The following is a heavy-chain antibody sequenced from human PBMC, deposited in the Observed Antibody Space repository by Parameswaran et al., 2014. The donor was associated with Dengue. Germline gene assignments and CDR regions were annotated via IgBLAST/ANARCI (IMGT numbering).Heavy chain of an antibody. V-gene: IGHV4-59*01. D-gene: IGHD1-26*01. J-gene: IGHJ6*02. CDR2: IYYSGST. CDR3: ATQWDATVYYYGMDV. Sequence: RWIRQPPGKGLEWIGYIYYSGSTNYNPSLKSRVTISVDTSKNQFSLNLTSVTAADTAVYYCATQWDATVYYYGMDVWGQGTTVTVSS.